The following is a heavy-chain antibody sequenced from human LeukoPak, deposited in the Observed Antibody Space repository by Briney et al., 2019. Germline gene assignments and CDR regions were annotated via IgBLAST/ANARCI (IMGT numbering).Heavy chain of an antibody. D-gene: IGHD6-13*01. CDR2: IIPILGIA. J-gene: IGHJ4*02. Sequence: SVKVSCNASGGTFSTYTITWVREAPGQGLEWMGRIIPILGIANYAQKFKGRVPITADKSKSTAYMELSSLRSEDTAVYYCARDRGSSWPGGDYWGQGTLVTVSS. CDR3: ARDRGSSWPGGDY. CDR1: GGTFSTYT. V-gene: IGHV1-69*04.